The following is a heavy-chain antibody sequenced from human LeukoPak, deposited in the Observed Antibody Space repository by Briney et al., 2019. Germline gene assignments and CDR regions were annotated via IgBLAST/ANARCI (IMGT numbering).Heavy chain of an antibody. CDR3: ARAKSIAAAGIFDY. V-gene: IGHV3-48*02. CDR1: GFTFSNYA. D-gene: IGHD6-13*01. J-gene: IGHJ4*02. CDR2: ISSYSGTI. Sequence: GGSLRLSCAASGFTFSNYAMSWVRQAPGKGLEWVSYISSYSGTILYADSVKGRFTISRDSGKNSLYLQMNSLRDEDTAVYYCARAKSIAAAGIFDYWGQGTLVTVSS.